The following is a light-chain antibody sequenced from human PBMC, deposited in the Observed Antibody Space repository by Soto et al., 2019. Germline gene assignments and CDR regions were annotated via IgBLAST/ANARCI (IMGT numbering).Light chain of an antibody. Sequence: DIQMTQSPSTLSASVGDRVTITCRASQYISTWLAWYQQKPGKAPKLLIYDVTSLETGVPSRFSGSGSGTEFTLTISSLQPDDFATYYCQQYNTYSVTFGGGTRWISN. CDR1: QYISTW. V-gene: IGKV1-5*01. CDR2: DVT. J-gene: IGKJ4*01. CDR3: QQYNTYSVT.